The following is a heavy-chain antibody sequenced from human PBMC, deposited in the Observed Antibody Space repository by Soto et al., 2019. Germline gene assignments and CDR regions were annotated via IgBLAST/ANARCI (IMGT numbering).Heavy chain of an antibody. CDR2: ISGGGDTT. Sequence: EVQLLESGGGLVQPGGSLRLSCAASGFTFNNYAMTWVRQAPGKGLEWVSAISGGGDTTSYADSVKGRFTVSRDGSKHTLYLQMSSLRAEDTALYYCAKGRGVSVSLTPRVDFWGQGTLVTVSS. V-gene: IGHV3-23*01. CDR1: GFTFNNYA. J-gene: IGHJ4*02. CDR3: AKGRGVSVSLTPRVDF. D-gene: IGHD3-16*01.